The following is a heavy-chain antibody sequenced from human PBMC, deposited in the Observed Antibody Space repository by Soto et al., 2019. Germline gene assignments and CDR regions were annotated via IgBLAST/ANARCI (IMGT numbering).Heavy chain of an antibody. V-gene: IGHV3-73*01. CDR2: IRSKANSYAT. CDR3: TGLYDSSGYFRD. J-gene: IGHJ4*02. CDR1: GFTFSGSA. D-gene: IGHD3-22*01. Sequence: PGRSLRLSCAAFGFTFSGSAMHWVGQASGKGLEWVGRIRSKANSYATAYAASVKGRFTISRDDSKNTAYLQMNSLKTEGTAVYYCTGLYDSSGYFRDWGQGTLVTVSS.